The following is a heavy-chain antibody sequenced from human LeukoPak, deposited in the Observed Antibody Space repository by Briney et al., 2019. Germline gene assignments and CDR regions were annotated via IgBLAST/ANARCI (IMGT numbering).Heavy chain of an antibody. CDR2: ISGSGGST. CDR3: AKDPEQQLDEGYYFDY. V-gene: IGHV3-23*01. CDR1: GFTFSSYA. Sequence: GGPLRLSCAASGFTFSSYAMSWVRQAPGKGLEWVSAISGSGGSTYYADSVKGRFTISRDNSKNTLYLQMNSLRAEDTAVYYCAKDPEQQLDEGYYFDYWGQGTLVTVSS. D-gene: IGHD6-13*01. J-gene: IGHJ4*02.